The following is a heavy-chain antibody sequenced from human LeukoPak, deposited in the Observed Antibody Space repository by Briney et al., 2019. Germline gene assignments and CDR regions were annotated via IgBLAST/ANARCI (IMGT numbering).Heavy chain of an antibody. V-gene: IGHV4-34*01. CDR1: GGSFSGYY. Sequence: PETLSLTCAVYGGSFSGYYWSWIRQPPGKGLEWIGEINHSGSTNYNPSLKSRVTISVDTSKNQFSLKLSSVTAADTAVYYCARGRYCSSTSCPTKSGGMDVWGKGTTVTVSS. CDR3: ARGRYCSSTSCPTKSGGMDV. D-gene: IGHD2-2*01. J-gene: IGHJ6*04. CDR2: INHSGST.